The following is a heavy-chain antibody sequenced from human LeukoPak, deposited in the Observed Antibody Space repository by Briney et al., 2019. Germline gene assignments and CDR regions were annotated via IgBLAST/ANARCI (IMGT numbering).Heavy chain of an antibody. Sequence: SETLCLTCAVYGGSFSGYYWSWIRQPPGKGLEGIGEINHSGSTNYNPSLKSRVTISVDTSKNQFSLKLSSVTAADTAVYYCARGSREYYYDSSGYQLDFDYWGQGTLVTVSS. CDR3: ARGSREYYYDSSGYQLDFDY. CDR1: GGSFSGYY. D-gene: IGHD3-22*01. CDR2: INHSGST. V-gene: IGHV4-34*01. J-gene: IGHJ4*02.